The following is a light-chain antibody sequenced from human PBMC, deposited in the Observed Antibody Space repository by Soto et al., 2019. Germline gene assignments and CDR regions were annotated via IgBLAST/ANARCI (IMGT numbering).Light chain of an antibody. CDR2: HAS. CDR1: QFISSW. Sequence: DIQMTQSPSTLSASVGDRVTITCRASQFISSWLAWYQQKPGKVPKLLIFHASNLESGVPSRFSGSGSGTEFTLTISSLQPDDFATYYCQQYNSYPWTFDQGTKVEI. CDR3: QQYNSYPWT. V-gene: IGKV1-5*01. J-gene: IGKJ1*01.